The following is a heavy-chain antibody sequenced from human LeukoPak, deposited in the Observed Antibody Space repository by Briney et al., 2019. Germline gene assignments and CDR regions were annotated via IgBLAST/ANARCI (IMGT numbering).Heavy chain of an antibody. CDR2: ISYDGSNK. CDR3: ARVRGYYFDY. J-gene: IGHJ4*02. CDR1: GYTFTSYA. Sequence: SGYTFTSYAMHWVRQAPGKGLEWVAVISYDGSNKYYADSVKGRFTISRDNSKNTLYLQMNSLRAEDTAVYYCARVRGYYFDYWGQGTLVTVSS. V-gene: IGHV3-30-3*01.